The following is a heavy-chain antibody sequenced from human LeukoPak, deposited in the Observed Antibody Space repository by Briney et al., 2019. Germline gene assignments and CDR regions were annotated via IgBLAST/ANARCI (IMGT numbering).Heavy chain of an antibody. CDR1: GGSLSSSSYS. D-gene: IGHD3-3*01. V-gene: IGHV4-39*01. CDR3: ARLRFDFWSGYTHPYFDY. Sequence: SETLSLTRTVSGGSLSSSSYSWGWIRQPPGKGLEWNGSIYYSGTIYYNPSLKSRVTISVDTSKIQFSLKLSSVAATDTAVYFCARLRFDFWSGYTHPYFDYWGQGTLVTVSS. J-gene: IGHJ4*02. CDR2: IYYSGTI.